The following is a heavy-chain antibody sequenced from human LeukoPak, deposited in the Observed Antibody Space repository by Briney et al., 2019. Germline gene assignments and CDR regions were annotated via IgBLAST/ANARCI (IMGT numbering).Heavy chain of an antibody. D-gene: IGHD4-17*01. CDR2: IYHSGST. CDR3: ARGHGDYDNWFDP. CDR1: GGPISSGGYS. J-gene: IGHJ5*02. V-gene: IGHV4-30-2*01. Sequence: SETLSLTCAVSGGPISSGGYSWSWIRQPPGKGLEWIGYIYHSGSTYYNPSLKSRVTISVDRSKNQFSLKLSSVTAADTAVYYCARGHGDYDNWFDPWGQGTLVTVSS.